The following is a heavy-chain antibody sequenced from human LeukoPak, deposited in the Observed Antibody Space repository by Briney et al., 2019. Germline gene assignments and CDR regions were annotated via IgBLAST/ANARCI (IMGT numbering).Heavy chain of an antibody. CDR1: GGSISSSSYY. J-gene: IGHJ6*03. V-gene: IGHV4-39*01. Sequence: PSETLSLTCTVSGGSISSSSYYWGWIRQPPGKGLEWIGSIYYSGSTYYNPSLKSRVTISVDTSKNQFSLKLSSVTAADTAVYYCARLVGGSSWTHYYYYYMDVWGKGTTVTISS. CDR2: IYYSGST. D-gene: IGHD6-13*01. CDR3: ARLVGGSSWTHYYYYYMDV.